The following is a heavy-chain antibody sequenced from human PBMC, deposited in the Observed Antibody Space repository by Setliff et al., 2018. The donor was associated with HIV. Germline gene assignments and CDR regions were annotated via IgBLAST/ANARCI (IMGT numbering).Heavy chain of an antibody. CDR2: IYHSGNT. V-gene: IGHV4-34*11. Sequence: SETLSLTCAVYGGSFSGNYWNWIRQPPGKGLEWIGSIYHSGNTYYNPSLKSRVTILMDLSRNQLSLHLASVTTADTAVYFCAPGEGVASTYYHDWGQGTQVTSPQ. CDR1: GGSFSGNY. J-gene: IGHJ4*01. CDR3: APGEGVASTYYHD. D-gene: IGHD3-3*01.